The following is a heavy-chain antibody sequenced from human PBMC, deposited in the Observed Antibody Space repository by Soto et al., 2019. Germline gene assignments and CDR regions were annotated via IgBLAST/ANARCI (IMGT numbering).Heavy chain of an antibody. J-gene: IGHJ4*02. CDR2: IYYSGST. CDR3: ARTYGCLDY. V-gene: IGHV4-61*01. CDR1: GGSVSSGSYY. D-gene: IGHD3-10*01. Sequence: SETLSLTCTVSGGSVSSGSYYWSWIRQPPGKGLEWIGYIYYSGSTNYNPSLKSRVAISVDTSKNQFSLKLSSVTAADTAVYYFARTYGCLDYWGPGTLVTVSS.